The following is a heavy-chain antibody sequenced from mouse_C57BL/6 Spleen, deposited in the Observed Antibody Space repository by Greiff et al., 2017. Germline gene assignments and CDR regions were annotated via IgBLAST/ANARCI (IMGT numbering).Heavy chain of an antibody. CDR1: GYSITSGYD. V-gene: IGHV3-1*01. CDR3: ARGGALAGFDY. Sequence: EVQLQESGPGMVKPSQSLSLTCTVTGYSITSGYDWHWIRHFPGNKLEWMGYISYSGSTNYNPSLKSRISITHDTSKNHFFLKLNSVTTEDTATYYCARGGALAGFDYWGQGTTLTVSS. CDR2: ISYSGST. J-gene: IGHJ2*01. D-gene: IGHD6-1*01.